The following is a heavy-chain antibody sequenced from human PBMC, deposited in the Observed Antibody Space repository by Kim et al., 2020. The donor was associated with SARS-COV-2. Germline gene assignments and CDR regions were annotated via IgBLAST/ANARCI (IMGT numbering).Heavy chain of an antibody. CDR3: AKDMARWGYCFVGSCYRFDY. CDR2: ISGDGSSA. D-gene: IGHD2-15*01. V-gene: IGHV3-43*02. CDR1: GFNFNDHA. J-gene: IGHJ4*02. Sequence: GGSLRLSCGASGFNFNDHAMHWVRQAPGKGLEWVSFISGDGSSAYYADSVKGRFTISKDNSRNSLYLQMNSLRTEDFALYYCAKDMARWGYCFVGSCYRFDYWGQGTLVTVSS.